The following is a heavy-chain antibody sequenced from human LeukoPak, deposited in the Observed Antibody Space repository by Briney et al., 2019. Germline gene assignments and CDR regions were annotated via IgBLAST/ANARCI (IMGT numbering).Heavy chain of an antibody. CDR1: GYTFTSYG. Sequence: GASVKVSCKASGYTFTSYGISWVRQAPGQGLEWMGWISAYNGNTNYAQKLQGRVTMTTDTSTSTAYMELRSLRSVDTAVYYCARGQTYDFWSGYYTDNNWFDPWGQGTLVTVSS. CDR2: ISAYNGNT. V-gene: IGHV1-18*01. D-gene: IGHD3-3*01. CDR3: ARGQTYDFWSGYYTDNNWFDP. J-gene: IGHJ5*02.